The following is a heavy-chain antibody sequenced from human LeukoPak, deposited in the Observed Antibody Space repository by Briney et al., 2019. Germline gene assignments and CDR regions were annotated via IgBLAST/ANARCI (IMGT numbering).Heavy chain of an antibody. CDR3: ARDRVSSDY. J-gene: IGHJ4*02. V-gene: IGHV3-21*04. Sequence: KPGGSLRLSCAASGFTFSSYSMNWVRQAPGKGLEWVSSISSSSSCIYYADSVKGRFTISRDNSKNTLYLQMNSLRAEDTAVYYCARDRVSSDYWGQGTLVIVSS. D-gene: IGHD3-16*02. CDR1: GFTFSSYS. CDR2: ISSSSSCI.